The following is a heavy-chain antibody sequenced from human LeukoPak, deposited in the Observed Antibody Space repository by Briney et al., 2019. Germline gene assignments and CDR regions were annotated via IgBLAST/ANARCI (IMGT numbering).Heavy chain of an antibody. D-gene: IGHD2-15*01. CDR2: ISGSGGST. J-gene: IGHJ4*02. CDR3: AKEARYCSGGSCYSHYFDY. CDR1: GFTFSSYG. V-gene: IGHV3-23*01. Sequence: GGSLRLSCAASGFTFSSYGMSWVRQAPGKGLEWVSAISGSGGSTYYADSVKGRFTISRDNSKNTLYLQMNSLRAEDTAVYYCAKEARYCSGGSCYSHYFDYWGQGTLVTVSS.